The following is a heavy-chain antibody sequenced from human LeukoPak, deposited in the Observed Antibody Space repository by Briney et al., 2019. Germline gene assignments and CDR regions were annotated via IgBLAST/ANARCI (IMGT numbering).Heavy chain of an antibody. D-gene: IGHD3-16*01. CDR3: AAVSVSSIEYYFDY. Sequence: GTSVKVSCKASGFTFTSSAVQWVRQARGQRLEWIGWIVVGSGNTNYARKFQERVTITRDMSTSTAYMELSSLRSEDTAVYYCAAVSVSSIEYYFDYWGQGTLVTVSS. CDR2: IVVGSGNT. J-gene: IGHJ4*02. CDR1: GFTFTSSA. V-gene: IGHV1-58*01.